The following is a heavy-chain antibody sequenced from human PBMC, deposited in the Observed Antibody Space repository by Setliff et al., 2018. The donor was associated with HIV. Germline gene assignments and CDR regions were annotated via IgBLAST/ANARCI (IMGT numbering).Heavy chain of an antibody. CDR3: AKDLSSGWSNDAFDI. J-gene: IGHJ3*02. CDR1: GFTFGSYA. D-gene: IGHD6-19*01. V-gene: IGHV3-23*01. Sequence: GGSLRLSCAPSGFTFGSYAMSWVRQAPGKGLEWVSAISGSGGSTYYADSVKGRFTISRDNSKNTLYLQMNSLRAEDTAVYYCAKDLSSGWSNDAFDIWGQGTMVTVSS. CDR2: ISGSGGST.